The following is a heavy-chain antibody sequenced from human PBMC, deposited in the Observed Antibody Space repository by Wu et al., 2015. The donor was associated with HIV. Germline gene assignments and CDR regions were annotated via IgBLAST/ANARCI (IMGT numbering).Heavy chain of an antibody. D-gene: IGHD1-26*01. Sequence: QVQLVQSGAEVKKPGSSVKVSCKASGGTFSSYAISWVRQAPGQGLEWMGGIIPIFGTANYAQKFQGRVTITTDESTSTAYMELSSLRSEDTAVYYCARSDSGSYLWDVGYYYYYYGMDVWGQGTTVTVSS. CDR3: ARSDSGSYLWDVGYYYYYYGMDV. CDR2: IIPIFGTA. J-gene: IGHJ6*02. CDR1: GGTFSSYA. V-gene: IGHV1-69*05.